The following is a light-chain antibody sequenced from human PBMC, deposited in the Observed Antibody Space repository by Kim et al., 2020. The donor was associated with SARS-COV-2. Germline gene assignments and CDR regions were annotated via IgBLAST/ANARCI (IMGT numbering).Light chain of an antibody. CDR1: SSNIRSNY. CDR3: AAWDDSLSAYV. Sequence: QSVLTQPPSASGTPGQRVTISCSGSSSNIRSNYVYWYQQLSGTAPKLLIYRNNQRPSWVPDRFSGSKSGTSASLAISGLRSDDEADYYCAAWDDSLSAYVFGTGTKVAVL. CDR2: RNN. V-gene: IGLV1-47*01. J-gene: IGLJ1*01.